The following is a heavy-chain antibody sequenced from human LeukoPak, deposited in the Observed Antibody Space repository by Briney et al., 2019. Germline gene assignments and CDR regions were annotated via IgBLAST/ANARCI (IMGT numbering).Heavy chain of an antibody. V-gene: IGHV1-46*01. CDR2: INPSGGST. Sequence: ASVKVSCKASGYTFTSYYMHWVRQAPGQGLEWMGIINPSGGSTSYAQKFQGRVTMTTDTSTSTAYMELRSLRSDDTAVYYCARYGRIAAAGIDYWGQGTLVTVSS. CDR1: GYTFTSYY. CDR3: ARYGRIAAAGIDY. J-gene: IGHJ4*02. D-gene: IGHD6-13*01.